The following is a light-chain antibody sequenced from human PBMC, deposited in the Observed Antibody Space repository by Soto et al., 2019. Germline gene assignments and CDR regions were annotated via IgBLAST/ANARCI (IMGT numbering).Light chain of an antibody. V-gene: IGKV1-27*01. CDR2: AAS. CDR3: QEYSSVIT. CDR1: QGISNF. Sequence: DIQMTQSPSSLSASVGDRVTITCRASQGISNFLAWYQQKPGKVPKLLISAASTLQSGILSEFSGSGSGTDFNLTITSLQPDDVATYYCQEYSSVITFGQGTRLEIK. J-gene: IGKJ5*01.